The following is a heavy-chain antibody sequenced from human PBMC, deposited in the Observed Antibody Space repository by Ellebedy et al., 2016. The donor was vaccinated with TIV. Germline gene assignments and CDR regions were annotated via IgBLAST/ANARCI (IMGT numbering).Heavy chain of an antibody. D-gene: IGHD3-3*01. CDR2: FDPEDGET. CDR3: ATDVPWSGYYDGCMDV. CDR1: RYTLTELS. Sequence: ASVKVSXKVSRYTLTELSMHWVRQAPGKGLEWMGGFDPEDGETIYAQKFQGRVTMTEDTSTDTAYMELSSLRSEDTAVYYCATDVPWSGYYDGCMDVWGQGTTVTVSS. J-gene: IGHJ6*02. V-gene: IGHV1-24*01.